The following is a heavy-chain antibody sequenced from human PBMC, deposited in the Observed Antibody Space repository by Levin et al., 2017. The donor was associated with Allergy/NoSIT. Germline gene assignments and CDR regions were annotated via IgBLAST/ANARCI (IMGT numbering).Heavy chain of an antibody. D-gene: IGHD5-12*01. CDR1: GGSVSSGSYY. V-gene: IGHV4-61*01. Sequence: PSETLSLTCTVSGGSVSSGSYYWSWIRQPPGKGLEWIGYIYYSGSTNYNPSLKSRVTISVDTSKNQFSLKLSSVTAADTAVYYCARLPIVAGVDYWGQGTLVTVSS. CDR2: IYYSGST. CDR3: ARLPIVAGVDY. J-gene: IGHJ4*02.